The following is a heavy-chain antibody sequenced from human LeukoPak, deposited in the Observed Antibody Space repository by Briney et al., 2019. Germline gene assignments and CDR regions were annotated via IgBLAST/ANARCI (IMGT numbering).Heavy chain of an antibody. J-gene: IGHJ4*02. V-gene: IGHV3-7*04. CDR1: GFSFTNFW. CDR3: ARGDAFSGDH. Sequence: HPGGSLRLSCAVSGFSFTNFWMSWVRQAPGRGLEWVANIHPEGNEKDHVESVKGRFTISRDNTKNLLFLHTNGLRVEDTAVYYCARGDAFSGDHWGRRTLVTVSS. CDR2: IHPEGNEK.